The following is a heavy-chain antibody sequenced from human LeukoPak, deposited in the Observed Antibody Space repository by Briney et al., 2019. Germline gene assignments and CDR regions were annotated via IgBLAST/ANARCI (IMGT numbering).Heavy chain of an antibody. D-gene: IGHD6-13*01. CDR1: GYTFTGYY. CDR2: INPNSGGT. V-gene: IGHV1-2*04. J-gene: IGHJ4*02. CDR3: AREDSIAAGFDY. Sequence: ASVKVSCKASGYTFTGYYMHWVRQAPGQGLEWMGWINPNSGGTNYAQKFQGWVNMTRDTSISTAYMELSRLRSDDTAVYYCAREDSIAAGFDYWGKGNLVTVSS.